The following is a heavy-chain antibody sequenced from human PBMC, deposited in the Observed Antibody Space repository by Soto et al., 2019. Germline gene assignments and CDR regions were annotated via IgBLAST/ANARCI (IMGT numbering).Heavy chain of an antibody. V-gene: IGHV6-1*01. CDR1: GDSVSSNSAG. D-gene: IGHD3-10*01. J-gene: IGHJ6*02. CDR3: TGITWFRGMDV. CDR2: TYYKSKWNN. Sequence: QPLCLTFVISGDSVSSNSAGWNWIRQSPSRGLEWLGRTYYKSKWNNDYALSVKSRITINPDTSKNQFSLHLYSVTPEDTAVYYCTGITWFRGMDVWGQGTPVTVSS.